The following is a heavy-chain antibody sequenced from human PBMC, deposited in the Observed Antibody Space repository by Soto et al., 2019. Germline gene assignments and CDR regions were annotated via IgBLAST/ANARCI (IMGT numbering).Heavy chain of an antibody. Sequence: LGESLKISCKGSGYSFTSYWIGWVRQMPGKGLEWMGIIYPGDSDTRYSPSFQGQVTISADKSISTAYLQWSSLKASDTAMYYCARRTLTDSSGWYWLDYWGQGTLVTVPS. CDR3: ARRTLTDSSGWYWLDY. CDR2: IYPGDSDT. D-gene: IGHD6-19*01. J-gene: IGHJ4*02. CDR1: GYSFTSYW. V-gene: IGHV5-51*01.